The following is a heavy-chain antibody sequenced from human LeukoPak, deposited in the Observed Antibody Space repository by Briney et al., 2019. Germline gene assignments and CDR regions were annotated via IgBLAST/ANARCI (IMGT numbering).Heavy chain of an antibody. D-gene: IGHD1-26*01. CDR2: ISAYNGNT. Sequence: ASVKVSCKASDTFTSYGISWVRQAPGQGLEWMGWISAYNGNTNYAQKLQGRVTMTTDTSTSTAYMELRSLRSDDTAVYYCAREGVGGSSNWFDPWGQGTLVTVSS. V-gene: IGHV1-18*01. CDR3: AREGVGGSSNWFDP. CDR1: DTFTSYG. J-gene: IGHJ5*02.